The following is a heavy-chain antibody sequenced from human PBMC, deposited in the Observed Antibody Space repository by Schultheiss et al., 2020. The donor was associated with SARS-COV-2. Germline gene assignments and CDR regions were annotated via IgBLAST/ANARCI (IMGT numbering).Heavy chain of an antibody. CDR1: GFSLSTSGMC. Sequence: SGPTLVKPTQTLTLTCTFSGFSLSTSGMCVSWIRQPPGKALEWLAHIFSNDEKSYSTSLKSRLTITKDTSKNQVVLTMTNMDPVDTATYYCAHRQKGATFDYWGQGTLVTVSS. V-gene: IGHV2-70*12. D-gene: IGHD1-26*01. CDR3: AHRQKGATFDY. J-gene: IGHJ4*02. CDR2: IFSNDEK.